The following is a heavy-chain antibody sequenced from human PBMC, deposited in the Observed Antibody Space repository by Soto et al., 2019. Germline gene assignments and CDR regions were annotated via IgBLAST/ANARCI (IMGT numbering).Heavy chain of an antibody. Sequence: PGGSLRLSCAASGFTFSSYWMHWVRQAPGKGLVWVTVIYSGGSTYYADSVKGRFTISRDNSKNTLYLQMNSLRAEDTAVYYCASTRWGGNSAYYYYGMDVWGQGTTVTVSS. CDR2: IYSGGST. CDR3: ASTRWGGNSAYYYYGMDV. CDR1: GFTFSSYW. D-gene: IGHD2-21*02. V-gene: IGHV3-66*01. J-gene: IGHJ6*02.